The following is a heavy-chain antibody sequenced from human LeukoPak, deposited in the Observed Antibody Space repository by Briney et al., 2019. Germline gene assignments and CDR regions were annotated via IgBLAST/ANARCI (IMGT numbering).Heavy chain of an antibody. CDR3: VRDIAPIGSWWFDP. D-gene: IGHD2-15*01. CDR2: INPNSGDT. Sequence: GASVKVSCTASGYTFTEYYMHWLRQAPGLVFEWMGSINPNSGDTYYSPEIQGRVTLTRDTSIKPAYMEMNSLKSDDTAVYYCVRDIAPIGSWWFDPWGQGTLIIVSS. J-gene: IGHJ5*02. CDR1: GYTFTEYY. V-gene: IGHV1-2*02.